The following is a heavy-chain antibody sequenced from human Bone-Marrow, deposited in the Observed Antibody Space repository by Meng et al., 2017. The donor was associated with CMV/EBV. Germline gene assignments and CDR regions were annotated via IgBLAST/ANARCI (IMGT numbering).Heavy chain of an antibody. CDR1: GFTFSTYN. D-gene: IGHD1-26*01. CDR2: MSSSSSHI. V-gene: IGHV3-21*01. J-gene: IGHJ4*02. CDR3: ARDLGGSHFDY. Sequence: GGSLRLSCAASGFTFSTYNMNWVRQAPGKGLEWVSSMSSSSSHINYADSVKGRFTISRDNSKNTLYLQMNSLRAEDTAVYYCARDLGGSHFDYWGQGTLVTVSS.